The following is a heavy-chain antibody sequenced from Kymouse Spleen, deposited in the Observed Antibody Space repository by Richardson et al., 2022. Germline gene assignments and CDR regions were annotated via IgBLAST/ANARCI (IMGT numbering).Heavy chain of an antibody. J-gene: IGHJ4*02. CDR1: GGSISSYY. D-gene: IGHD7-27*02. V-gene: IGHV4-59*01. CDR3: ARAPLSGYYFDY. Sequence: QVQLQESGPGLVKPSETLSLTCTVSGGSISSYYWSWIRQPPGKGLEWIGYIYYSGSTNYNPSLKSRVTISVDTSKNQFSLKLSSVTAADTAVYYCARAPLSGYYFDYWGQGTLVTVSS. CDR2: IYYSGST.